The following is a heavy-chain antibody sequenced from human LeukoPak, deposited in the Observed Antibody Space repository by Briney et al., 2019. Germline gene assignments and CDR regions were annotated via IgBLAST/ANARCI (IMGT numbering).Heavy chain of an antibody. Sequence: SETLSLTCTVSGGSMNSHYWSWIRQPPGKGLEWLGYISYIGSTNYSPSLKSRVAISVDTSKNQFSLRLSSLTAADTAVYFCAGDQLALNALNIWGQGTMVSVSS. V-gene: IGHV4-59*11. CDR2: ISYIGST. J-gene: IGHJ3*02. CDR3: AGDQLALNALNI. D-gene: IGHD1-1*01. CDR1: GGSMNSHY.